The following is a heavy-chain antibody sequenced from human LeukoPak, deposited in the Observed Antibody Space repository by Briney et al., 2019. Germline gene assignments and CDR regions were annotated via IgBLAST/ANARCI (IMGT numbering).Heavy chain of an antibody. CDR3: ARGVRYFDWLLRAWDAFDI. CDR1: GGSFSGYY. Sequence: PSETLSLTCAVYGGSFSGYYWSWIRQPPGKGLEWIGEINHSGSTNYNPSLKSRVTISVDTSKNQFSLKLSSVTAADTAVYYCARGVRYFDWLLRAWDAFDIWGQGTMVTVSS. CDR2: INHSGST. D-gene: IGHD3-9*01. J-gene: IGHJ3*02. V-gene: IGHV4-34*01.